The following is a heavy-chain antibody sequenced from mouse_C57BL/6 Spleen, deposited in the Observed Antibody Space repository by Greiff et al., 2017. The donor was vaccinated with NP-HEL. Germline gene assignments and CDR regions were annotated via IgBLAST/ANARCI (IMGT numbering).Heavy chain of an antibody. V-gene: IGHV5-16*01. CDR2: INYDGSST. J-gene: IGHJ2*01. Sequence: EVKLMESEGGLVQPGSSMKLSCTASGFTFSDYYMAWVRQVPEKGLEWVANINYDGSSTYYLDSLKSRFIISRDNAKNILYLQMSSLKSEDTATYYCAREGGLLTYYFDYWGQGTTLTVSS. CDR1: GFTFSDYY. D-gene: IGHD2-3*01. CDR3: AREGGLLTYYFDY.